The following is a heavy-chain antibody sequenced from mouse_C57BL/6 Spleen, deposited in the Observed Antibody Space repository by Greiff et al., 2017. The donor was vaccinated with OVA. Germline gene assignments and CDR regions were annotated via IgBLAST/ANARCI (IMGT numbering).Heavy chain of an antibody. J-gene: IGHJ3*01. CDR3: ASEQLRLRGFAY. CDR2: IDTSDSYT. D-gene: IGHD3-2*02. CDR1: GYTFTSYW. V-gene: IGHV1-69*01. Sequence: VQLQQPGAELVMPGASVKLSCKASGYTFTSYWMHWVKQRPGQGLEWIGEIDTSDSYTNYNQKFKGKSTLTVDKSSSTAYMQLSSLTSEDSAVYYCASEQLRLRGFAYWGQGTLVTVSA.